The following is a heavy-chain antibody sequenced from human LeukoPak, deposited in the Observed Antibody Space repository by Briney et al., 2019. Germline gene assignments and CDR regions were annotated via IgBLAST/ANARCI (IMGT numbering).Heavy chain of an antibody. CDR2: IGVRGDT. Sequence: SGGSLRLSCVASRFTSSSYEMHGGRQGTGKGGEWGSAIGVRGDTYYPGSVKGRFTISRENAKNSLYLQMNSLRAGDMAVYYCARGIYGDFSRMDVWGQGTTVTVSS. CDR3: ARGIYGDFSRMDV. V-gene: IGHV3-13*01. J-gene: IGHJ6*02. CDR1: RFTSSSYE. D-gene: IGHD4-17*01.